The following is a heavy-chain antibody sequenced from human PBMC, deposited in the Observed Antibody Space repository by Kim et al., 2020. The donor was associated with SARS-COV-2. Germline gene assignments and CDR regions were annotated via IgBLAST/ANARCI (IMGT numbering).Heavy chain of an antibody. CDR3: ASGQYSSSWYVFDY. V-gene: IGHV4-4*09. D-gene: IGHD6-13*01. Sequence: NPALQSRVTIPVDTSKNQFSLKLSSVTAADTAVYYCASGQYSSSWYVFDYWGQGTLVTVSS. J-gene: IGHJ4*02.